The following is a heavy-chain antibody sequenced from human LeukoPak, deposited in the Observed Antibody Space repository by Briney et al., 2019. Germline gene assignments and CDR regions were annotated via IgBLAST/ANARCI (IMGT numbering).Heavy chain of an antibody. CDR3: ATCSGGSCYGLNYYYYGMDV. CDR2: LDPDDGET. J-gene: IGHJ6*04. Sequence: ASVKVSCEDSGYTLTELSMHWVRQAPGKGREWMAGLDPDDGETIYAQKFQGRVTMTEDTSTDTAYMELSSLRSEDTAVYYCATCSGGSCYGLNYYYYGMDVWGKGTTVTVSS. V-gene: IGHV1-24*01. D-gene: IGHD2-15*01. CDR1: GYTLTELS.